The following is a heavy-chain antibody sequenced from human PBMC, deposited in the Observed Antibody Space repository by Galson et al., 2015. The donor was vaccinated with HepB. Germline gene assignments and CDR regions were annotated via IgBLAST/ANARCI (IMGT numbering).Heavy chain of an antibody. CDR3: VRDQNYYGSGSYYSDAFDI. V-gene: IGHV1-18*01. CDR1: GYTFTSYG. CDR2: ISAYNGNT. J-gene: IGHJ3*02. D-gene: IGHD3-10*01. Sequence: SVKVSCKASGYTFTSYGISWVRQAPGQGLEWMGWISAYNGNTNYAQKLQGRVTMTTDTSTSTAYMELRSLRSDDTAVYYCVRDQNYYGSGSYYSDAFDIWGQGTMVTVSS.